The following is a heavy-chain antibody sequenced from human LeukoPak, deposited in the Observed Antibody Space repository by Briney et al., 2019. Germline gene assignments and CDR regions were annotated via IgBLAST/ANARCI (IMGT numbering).Heavy chain of an antibody. Sequence: GGSLRLSCEASGFTFSSYAMTWVRQAPGKGLEWVSSISGSGYYTYYTDSVQGRFTISRDNSKNTLYLQTGSLRAEDMAVYYCARGSETRYYYYYMDVWGNGTTVTVSS. CDR1: GFTFSSYA. J-gene: IGHJ6*03. CDR2: ISGSGYYT. CDR3: ARGSETRYYYYYMDV. V-gene: IGHV3-23*01.